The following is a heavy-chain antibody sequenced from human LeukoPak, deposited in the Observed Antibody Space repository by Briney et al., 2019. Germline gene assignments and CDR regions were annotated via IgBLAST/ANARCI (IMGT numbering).Heavy chain of an antibody. V-gene: IGHV3-64D*06. CDR2: VSSDGDNT. J-gene: IGHJ4*02. CDR1: GFTLSTYV. CDR3: VRGTGY. Sequence: GGSLRLSCSVSGFTLSTYVMHWVRQAPGKGLEYVSAVSSDGDNTYYADSVKGRFTISRDNSKNTLYLQMSSLRPDDTAVYFCVRGTGYWGQGTLVTVSS.